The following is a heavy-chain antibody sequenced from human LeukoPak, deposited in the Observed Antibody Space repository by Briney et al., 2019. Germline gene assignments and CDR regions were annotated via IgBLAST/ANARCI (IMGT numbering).Heavy chain of an antibody. J-gene: IGHJ4*02. Sequence: GGSLRLSCAASGFTFDDYGMSWVRQAPGKGLEWVAYIGTSSSTIYQAKSVKGRFSISRDNAKNSLFLQMDSLRVEDTAVYYCARDRGTFGVVDSWGQGTLVAVSS. CDR3: ARDRGTFGVVDS. D-gene: IGHD3-3*01. CDR1: GFTFDDYG. CDR2: IGTSSSTI. V-gene: IGHV3-48*04.